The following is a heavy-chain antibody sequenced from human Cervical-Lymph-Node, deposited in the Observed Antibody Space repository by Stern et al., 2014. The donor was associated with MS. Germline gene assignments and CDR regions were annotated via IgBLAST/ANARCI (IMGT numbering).Heavy chain of an antibody. CDR2: IYSSGIT. D-gene: IGHD4-17*01. J-gene: IGHJ5*02. CDR3: VRSLTTVQGSNNWFDP. Sequence: QLQLQESGPGLVKPSQSLSLTCTVSGGSISSGDYFWSWIRQPPGKGLEWIGDIYSSGITYHNPSLKSRVTISVDTSKNQFSLKLRSVTAADTAVYYCVRSLTTVQGSNNWFDPWGQGTLVTVSS. CDR1: GGSISSGDYF. V-gene: IGHV4-30-4*01.